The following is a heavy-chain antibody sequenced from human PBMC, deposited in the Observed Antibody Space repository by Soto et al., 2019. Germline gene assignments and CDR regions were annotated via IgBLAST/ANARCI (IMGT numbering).Heavy chain of an antibody. J-gene: IGHJ6*02. V-gene: IGHV4-59*11. CDR3: ARDGREASGMDV. D-gene: IGHD1-26*01. Sequence: PSETLSLTCTVSGGSISSHYWSWFRQAPGKGLEWIGHIYYRGSTSYNPSLRSRSTISVDTSNNQFSLKLNSVTTADTAVYYCARDGREASGMDVWGQGTKVTVS. CDR2: IYYRGST. CDR1: GGSISSHY.